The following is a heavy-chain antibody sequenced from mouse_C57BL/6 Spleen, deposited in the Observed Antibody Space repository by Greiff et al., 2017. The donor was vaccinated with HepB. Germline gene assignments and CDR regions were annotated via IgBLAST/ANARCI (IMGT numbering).Heavy chain of an antibody. CDR3: AWPSYDGDYEFAY. Sequence: VQLQQPGTELVKPGASVKLSCKASGYTFTSYWMHWVKQRPGQGLEWIGNINPSNGGTNYNEKFKSKARLTVDKSSSTAYMQLSSLTSEDSAVYYCAWPSYDGDYEFAYWGQGTLVTVSA. D-gene: IGHD2-3*01. V-gene: IGHV1-53*01. CDR1: GYTFTSYW. J-gene: IGHJ3*01. CDR2: INPSNGGT.